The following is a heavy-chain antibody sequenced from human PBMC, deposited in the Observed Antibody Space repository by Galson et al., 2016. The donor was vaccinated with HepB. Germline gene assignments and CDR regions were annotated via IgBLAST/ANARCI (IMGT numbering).Heavy chain of an antibody. CDR3: ARDSAILAGTYFDY. V-gene: IGHV1-2*02. J-gene: IGHJ4*02. D-gene: IGHD1-7*01. Sequence: SVKVSCKASGYTFTDYYMHWVRQAPGQGPEWMGWINLASGGTNFAQKFQGRVTLTRDTSVSTAYLELNRLISDDTAVYYCARDSAILAGTYFDYWGQGTLVTVSS. CDR2: INLASGGT. CDR1: GYTFTDYY.